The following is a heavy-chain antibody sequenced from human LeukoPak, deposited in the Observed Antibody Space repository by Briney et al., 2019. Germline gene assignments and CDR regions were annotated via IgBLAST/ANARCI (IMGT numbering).Heavy chain of an antibody. CDR1: VFTLQDYH. CDR2: ISAGGGST. D-gene: IGHD4-17*01. J-gene: IGHJ4*02. CDR3: ARTGMGDYVRFPNDY. Sequence: GGSLRDSCAASVFTLQDYHIHWVGQAPGKGLAEVSAISAGGGSTYHADSVKRRFTISRDNSKNTLYQQMNSLRAEDTALYYCARTGMGDYVRFPNDYWGKGTLVSVAS. V-gene: IGHV3-23*01.